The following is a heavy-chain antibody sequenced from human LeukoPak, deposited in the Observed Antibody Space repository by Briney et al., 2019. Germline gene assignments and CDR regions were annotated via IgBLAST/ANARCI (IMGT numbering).Heavy chain of an antibody. Sequence: HAGGSLRLSCAASGFTFSRYAMSWVRQAPGKGLEWVSAVSASGGTTYYTDSVKGRFTVSRDNSRNTLYLQMNTMRAEDSAVYYCAKSRYSNSWWSFDYWGQETLVTVSS. J-gene: IGHJ4*02. D-gene: IGHD6-13*01. CDR3: AKSRYSNSWWSFDY. CDR2: VSASGGTT. V-gene: IGHV3-23*01. CDR1: GFTFSRYA.